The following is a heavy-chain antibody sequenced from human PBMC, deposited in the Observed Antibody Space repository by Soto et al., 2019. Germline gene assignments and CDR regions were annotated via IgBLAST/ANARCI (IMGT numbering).Heavy chain of an antibody. CDR1: GFTFNSFP. J-gene: IGHJ6*02. Sequence: QVQLVESGGGVVQPGRSLRLSCAASGFTFNSFPMHWVRQAPGTGLEWVAVISSDASNKYYAESVKGRVTISRDNPKNTVYLQMNSLRDEDTAVYYCARDRGDFWSAYYASSYYGMDVWGQGTTVTVSS. CDR2: ISSDASNK. V-gene: IGHV3-30-3*01. D-gene: IGHD3-3*01. CDR3: ARDRGDFWSAYYASSYYGMDV.